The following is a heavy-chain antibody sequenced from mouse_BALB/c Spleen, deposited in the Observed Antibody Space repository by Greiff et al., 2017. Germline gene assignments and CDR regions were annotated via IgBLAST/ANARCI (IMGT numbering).Heavy chain of an antibody. J-gene: IGHJ2*01. CDR3: ARGRGYDLYYFLS. D-gene: IGHD2-14*01. V-gene: IGHV5-6-5*01. CDR1: GFTFSSYA. Sequence: DVHLVESGGGLVKPGGSLKLSCAASGFTFSSYAMSWVRQTPEKRLEWVASISSGGSTYYPDSVKGRFTISRDNARNILYLQMSSLRSEDTAMYYCARGRGYDLYYFLSWGAGTTLTVSS. CDR2: ISSGGST.